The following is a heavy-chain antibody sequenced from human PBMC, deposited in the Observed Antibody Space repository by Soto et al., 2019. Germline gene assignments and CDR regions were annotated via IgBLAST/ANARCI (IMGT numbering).Heavy chain of an antibody. CDR3: ARSAAHDIVVVVAAHSLYY. CDR2: IIPIFGTA. D-gene: IGHD2-15*01. J-gene: IGHJ4*02. Sequence: QVQLVQSGAEVKKPGSSVKVSCKASGGTFSSYAISWVRQAPGQGLEWMGGIIPIFGTANYAQKFQGRVTITADKATSTPYMELSSLRSEDTAVYYSARSAAHDIVVVVAAHSLYYWGQGTLVTVSA. V-gene: IGHV1-69*06. CDR1: GGTFSSYA.